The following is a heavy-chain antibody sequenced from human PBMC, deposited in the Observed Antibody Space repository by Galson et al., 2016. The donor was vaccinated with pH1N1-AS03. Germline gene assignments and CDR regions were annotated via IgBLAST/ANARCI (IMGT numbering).Heavy chain of an antibody. CDR2: IYWDDDK. CDR3: AHRHGGNSHYVGR. CDR1: GFSHSASGVA. V-gene: IGHV2-5*02. Sequence: PALVKPTQTLTLTCTLSGFSHSASGVAVAWIRQPPGKALEWLVLIYWDDDKRYSPSLRDKLTITKDSSTNQVVLPMTNNEPVDTSTYDRAHRHGGNSHYVGRWGRGTQVSVSS. J-gene: IGHJ2*01. D-gene: IGHD4-23*01.